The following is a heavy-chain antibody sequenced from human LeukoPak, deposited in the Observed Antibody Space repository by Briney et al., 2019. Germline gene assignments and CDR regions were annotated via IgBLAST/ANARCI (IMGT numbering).Heavy chain of an antibody. D-gene: IGHD3-22*01. CDR1: GASINNNF. CDR3: ARHRDYYDS. V-gene: IGHV4-59*08. J-gene: IGHJ4*01. Sequence: SETLSLTCTVSGASINNNFWTWLRQPPGKGLEWIGYIYSSGSANYNPSLKSRVIISGDTSKNQISLNMNSLAAADTAVYFCARHRDYYDSWGHGTLVTVSS. CDR2: IYSSGSA.